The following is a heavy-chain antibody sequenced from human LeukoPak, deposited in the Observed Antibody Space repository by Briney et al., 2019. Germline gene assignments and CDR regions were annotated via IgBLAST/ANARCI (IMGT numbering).Heavy chain of an antibody. CDR1: GFTFSSYS. D-gene: IGHD3-9*01. J-gene: IGHJ4*01. CDR2: ISSSSSYI. CDR3: GRTEELRYFYWLLCPIDY. Sequence: PGGSLRLSCAASGFTFSSYSMNWVRQAPGKGLEWVSSISSSSSYIYYADSVKGRFTISRDNAKNSLYLQMNSLRAEDTAVYYCGRTEELRYFYWLLCPIDYWGQGTPVPVSS. V-gene: IGHV3-21*01.